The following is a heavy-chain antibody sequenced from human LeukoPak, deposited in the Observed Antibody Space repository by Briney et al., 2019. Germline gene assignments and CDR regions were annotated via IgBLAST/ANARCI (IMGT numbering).Heavy chain of an antibody. CDR3: ARLGGSYG. CDR2: INPNNGGT. J-gene: IGHJ4*02. Sequence: ASVTVSFTASGYTFTDYYMHWVRQAHGQGLEWMGWINPNNGGTNYAQKFQGRVTMTRDTSISTTYMELGRLRFDDTAVYYCARLGGSYGWGQGTLGTVSS. D-gene: IGHD3-16*01. V-gene: IGHV1-2*02. CDR1: GYTFTDYY.